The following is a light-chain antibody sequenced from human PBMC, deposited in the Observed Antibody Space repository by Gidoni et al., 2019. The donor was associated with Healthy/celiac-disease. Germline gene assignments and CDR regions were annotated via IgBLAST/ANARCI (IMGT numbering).Light chain of an antibody. CDR1: QSISSW. CDR3: QQYNSYSRT. V-gene: IGKV1-5*03. CDR2: KAS. J-gene: IGKJ1*01. Sequence: DSQMTQSPSTLSASAGDRVTSTCRASQSISSWLAWYQQKPGKAPKLLIYKASSLESGVPSRFSGSGSGTEFTLTISSLQPDDFATYYCQQYNSYSRTFGQGTKVEIK.